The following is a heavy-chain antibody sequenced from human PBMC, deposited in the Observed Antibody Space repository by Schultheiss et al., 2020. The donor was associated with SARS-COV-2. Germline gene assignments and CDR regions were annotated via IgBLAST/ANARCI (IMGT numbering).Heavy chain of an antibody. Sequence: GGSLRLSCAASGFTFSSYEMNWVRQAPGKGLEWVAVISYDGSNKYYADSVKGRFTISRDNSKNTLYLQMNSLRAEDTAVYYCAPILYDYGDYDGWDWGQGTLVTVSS. CDR1: GFTFSSYE. CDR3: APILYDYGDYDGWD. CDR2: ISYDGSNK. V-gene: IGHV3-30*04. D-gene: IGHD4-17*01. J-gene: IGHJ4*02.